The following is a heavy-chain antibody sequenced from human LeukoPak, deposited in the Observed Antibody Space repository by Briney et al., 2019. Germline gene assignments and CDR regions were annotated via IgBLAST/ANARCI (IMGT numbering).Heavy chain of an antibody. D-gene: IGHD6-13*01. Sequence: GGSLRLSCAASGFTFSRYGMHWVRQTPGKGLEWVAVISYDASNKYYADSVKGRFTISRDNSKNTLYLQMNSLRAEDTAVYYCARAGDEEYSSSWYPGPVGATPFDYWGQGTLVTVSS. V-gene: IGHV3-30*03. CDR3: ARAGDEEYSSSWYPGPVGATPFDY. CDR2: ISYDASNK. J-gene: IGHJ4*02. CDR1: GFTFSRYG.